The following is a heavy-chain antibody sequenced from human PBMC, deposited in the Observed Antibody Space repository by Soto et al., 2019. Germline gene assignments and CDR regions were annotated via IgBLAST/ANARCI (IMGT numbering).Heavy chain of an antibody. J-gene: IGHJ6*02. D-gene: IGHD6-6*01. Sequence: QAQLVESGGGVVQPGTSLRLSCVASKFTFSTYGMHWVRQAPGKGLEWVAVISYHESNKYYGASVRGPFTIPRDNSKNTLYLQMNSLRAEDTAVYYCAKDLGAARPYYGLDVWGQGTTVTVSS. V-gene: IGHV3-30*18. CDR1: KFTFSTYG. CDR2: ISYHESNK. CDR3: AKDLGAARPYYGLDV.